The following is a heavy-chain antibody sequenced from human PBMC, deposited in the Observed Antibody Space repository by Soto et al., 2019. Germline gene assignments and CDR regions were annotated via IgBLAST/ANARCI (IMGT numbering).Heavy chain of an antibody. CDR1: GFTVSSNY. V-gene: IGHV3-66*01. CDR2: IYNGGST. CDR3: ARDRIPTGMDV. J-gene: IGHJ6*02. Sequence: EVQLVESGGGLVKPGGSLRLSCAASGFTVSSNYMSWVRQAPGKGLEWVSVIYNGGSTYYADSVKGRFTISRDNSKNTLYLQMNSLRAEDTAVYYCARDRIPTGMDVWGHGTTVTVSS.